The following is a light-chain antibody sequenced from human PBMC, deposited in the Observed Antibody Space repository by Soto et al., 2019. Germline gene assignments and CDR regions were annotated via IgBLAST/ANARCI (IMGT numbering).Light chain of an antibody. CDR3: GTWDSSLSAWV. Sequence: QSVLTQPPSVSAAPGQKVTISCSGSSSHIGHSSVFWYRQLPGTAPKLVIFDSVNRPSGIPDRFSGSKSGTSATLGVTGLQTGDEADYYCGTWDSSLSAWVFGGGTKLTVL. CDR1: SSHIGHSS. CDR2: DSV. J-gene: IGLJ3*02. V-gene: IGLV1-51*01.